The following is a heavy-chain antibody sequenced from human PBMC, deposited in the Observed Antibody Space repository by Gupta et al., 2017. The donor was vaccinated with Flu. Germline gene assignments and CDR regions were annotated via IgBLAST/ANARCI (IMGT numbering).Heavy chain of an antibody. CDR1: GFTLDDYG. J-gene: IGHJ4*02. V-gene: IGHV3-20*01. CDR3: VRTSGWGYGDPFDY. D-gene: IGHD4-17*01. Sequence: EVQLVESGGGVVRPGGSLRLSCAASGFTLDDYGMSWVRQAPGKGLEWVSGINWNGGSTGYADSVKGRFTISRDNAKNSLYLQMNSLRAEDTALYHCVRTSGWGYGDPFDYWGQGTLVTVSS. CDR2: INWNGGST.